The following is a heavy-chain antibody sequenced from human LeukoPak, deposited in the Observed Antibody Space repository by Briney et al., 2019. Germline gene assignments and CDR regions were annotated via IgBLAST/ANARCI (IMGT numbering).Heavy chain of an antibody. J-gene: IGHJ4*02. CDR3: ARRPHYYGSGSYYDY. CDR1: GYSFTSYW. D-gene: IGHD3-10*01. CDR2: IDPSDSYT. V-gene: IGHV5-10-1*01. Sequence: PGESLKISCKGSGYSFTSYWISWVRQMAGKGLEWMGRIDPSDSYTNYSPSFQGHVTISADKSISTAYLQWSSLKASDTAMYYCARRPHYYGSGSYYDYWGQGTLVTVSS.